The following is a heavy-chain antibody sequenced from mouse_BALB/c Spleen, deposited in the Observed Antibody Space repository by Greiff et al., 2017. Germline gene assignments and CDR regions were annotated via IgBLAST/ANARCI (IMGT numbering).Heavy chain of an antibody. Sequence: VQLQQSAAELARPGASVKMSCKASGYTFTSYTMHWVKQRPGQGLEWIGYINPSSGYTEYNQKFKDKTTLTADKSSSTAYMQLSSLTSEDSAVYYCAGGGIYYYGSSIFDYWGQGTTLTVSS. CDR1: GYTFTSYT. D-gene: IGHD1-1*01. CDR3: AGGGIYYYGSSIFDY. J-gene: IGHJ2*01. V-gene: IGHV1-4*02. CDR2: INPSSGYT.